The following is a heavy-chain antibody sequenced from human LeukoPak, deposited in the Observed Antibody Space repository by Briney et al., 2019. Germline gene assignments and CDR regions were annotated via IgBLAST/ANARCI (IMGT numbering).Heavy chain of an antibody. D-gene: IGHD3-22*01. CDR2: ISSSGTIM. J-gene: IGHJ4*02. CDR3: AKCIMSGYYCDY. Sequence: PGGSLRLSCAASGFTFSSYEMNWVRQAPGKGLEWVSYISSSGTIMFYADSVKGRFTISRDNPKNTLFLQVNSLRADDTAVYYCAKCIMSGYYCDYWGQGTLVTVSS. CDR1: GFTFSSYE. V-gene: IGHV3-48*03.